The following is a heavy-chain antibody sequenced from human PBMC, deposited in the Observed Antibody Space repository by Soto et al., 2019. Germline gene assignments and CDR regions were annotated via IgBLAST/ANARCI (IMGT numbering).Heavy chain of an antibody. D-gene: IGHD4-17*01. CDR2: VYYSGTT. CDR1: GGSVSDKTYY. J-gene: IGHJ4*02. CDR3: ARTTAVPNSLRSRYFFDY. Sequence: SETLSLTCSVSGGSVSDKTYYWSWIRQPPGKRLEWIGYVYYSGTTNYNPSLKSRVTISVDLSKNQFSLRLSSMTTADTALYYCARTTAVPNSLRSRYFFDYWGQGTLVTVS. V-gene: IGHV4-61*01.